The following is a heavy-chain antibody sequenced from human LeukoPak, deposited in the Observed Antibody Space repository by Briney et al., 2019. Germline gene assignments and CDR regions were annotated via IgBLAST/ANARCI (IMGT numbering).Heavy chain of an antibody. CDR1: GYPFTGHY. CDR2: FNPYSGGT. CDR3: ARDFGFVEHAFDI. Sequence: ASVKVSCKTSGYPFTGHYMHWVRQAPGQGLEWMGRFNPYSGGTHYTQKFQGRVTMTGDTSISTAYMELSRLRSDDTAVYYCARDFGFVEHAFDIWGQGTKVTVSS. V-gene: IGHV1-2*06. D-gene: IGHD1-1*01. J-gene: IGHJ3*02.